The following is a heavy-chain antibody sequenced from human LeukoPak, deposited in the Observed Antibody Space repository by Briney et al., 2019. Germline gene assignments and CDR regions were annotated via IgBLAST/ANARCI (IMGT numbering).Heavy chain of an antibody. Sequence: ASVKVSCKASGYTFTRYYMHWVRQAPGQGLEWMGIINPSGGSTSYAQKFQGRVTMTRDTSTSTVYMELSSLRSEDTAVYYCARVSLPVSSGYYYAEFDYWGQGTLVTVSS. CDR2: INPSGGST. D-gene: IGHD3-22*01. J-gene: IGHJ4*02. CDR1: GYTFTRYY. CDR3: ARVSLPVSSGYYYAEFDY. V-gene: IGHV1-46*01.